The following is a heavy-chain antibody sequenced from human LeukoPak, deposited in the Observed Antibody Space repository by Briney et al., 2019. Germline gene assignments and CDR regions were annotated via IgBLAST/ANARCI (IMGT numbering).Heavy chain of an antibody. CDR1: GFTLGSHD. J-gene: IGHJ4*02. CDR2: VSSGFHA. Sequence: PGGSLRLSCTASGFTLGSHDMHWVRQIPGQGLEWVAAVSSGFHAFFADSVQGRFTVSREDARNSLYLQMNSLRAGDKAVYYCVREARGYHYTYFDYWGQGTLVTVSS. V-gene: IGHV3-13*01. D-gene: IGHD5-18*01. CDR3: VREARGYHYTYFDY.